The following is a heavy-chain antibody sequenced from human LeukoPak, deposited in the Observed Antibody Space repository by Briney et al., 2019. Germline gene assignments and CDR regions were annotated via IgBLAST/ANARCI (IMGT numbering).Heavy chain of an antibody. CDR2: ISSSSSYI. J-gene: IGHJ4*02. V-gene: IGHV3-21*01. Sequence: KPGGSLRLSCAASGFTFSSYSMNWVRQAPGKGLEWVSSISSSSSYIYYADSVKGRFTISRDNAKNSLYLLMNSLRAEDTAVYYCARDPTYGYYGSGSYSDYWGQGTLVTVSS. CDR3: ARDPTYGYYGSGSYSDY. CDR1: GFTFSSYS. D-gene: IGHD3-10*01.